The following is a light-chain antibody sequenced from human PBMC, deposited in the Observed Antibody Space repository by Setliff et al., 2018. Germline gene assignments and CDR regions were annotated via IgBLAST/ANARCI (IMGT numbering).Light chain of an antibody. J-gene: IGLJ1*01. V-gene: IGLV2-14*01. CDR1: SSDVGDYRY. Sequence: PASVSGSPGQSITISCTGTSSDVGDYRYVSWYQQLPGKAPKLIIFEVSNRPSGIPNRFSGSKSGNTASLSISGLQAEDEADYYRSSYTSLSTRVFGTGTKVTVL. CDR3: SSYTSLSTRV. CDR2: EVS.